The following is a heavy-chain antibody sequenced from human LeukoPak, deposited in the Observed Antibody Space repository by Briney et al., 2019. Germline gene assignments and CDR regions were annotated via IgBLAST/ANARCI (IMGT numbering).Heavy chain of an antibody. CDR1: GFTFSSYA. Sequence: GGSLRLSCAASGFTFSSYAMSWVRQAPGSGLEWVSSISGSGGSTYYADSVKGRFTISRDNSKNTLYLQMNSLRAEDTAVYYCARGTRYDSSGYYSQDLDYWGQGTLVTVSS. D-gene: IGHD3-22*01. V-gene: IGHV3-23*01. CDR2: ISGSGGST. J-gene: IGHJ4*02. CDR3: ARGTRYDSSGYYSQDLDY.